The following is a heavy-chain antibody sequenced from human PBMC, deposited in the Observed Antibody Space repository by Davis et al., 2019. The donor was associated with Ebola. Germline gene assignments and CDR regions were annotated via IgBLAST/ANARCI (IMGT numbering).Heavy chain of an antibody. Sequence: GESLKISCETSGFTFTTHWIAWVRQMPGKGLEWMGMIFPGDSDTRYSPPLRGQVTISADKSNNVAYLQWSSLKASDTAMYYCARHASYCSGGSCYPVRGMDVWGQGTTVTVSS. D-gene: IGHD2-15*01. CDR3: ARHASYCSGGSCYPVRGMDV. V-gene: IGHV5-51*01. CDR1: GFTFTTHW. J-gene: IGHJ6*02. CDR2: IFPGDSDT.